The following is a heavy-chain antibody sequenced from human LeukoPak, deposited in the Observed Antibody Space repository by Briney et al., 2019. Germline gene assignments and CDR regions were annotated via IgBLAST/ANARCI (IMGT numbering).Heavy chain of an antibody. CDR3: ASAPPGIAAYFDY. Sequence: GGSLRLSCAASGFTFSSYWMHWVRQAPGEGLVWVSRINSDGYSTSYADSVKGRFTISRDNAKNTLNLQMNSLRAEDTAVYYCASAPPGIAAYFDYWGQGTLVTVSS. CDR1: GFTFSSYW. CDR2: INSDGYST. J-gene: IGHJ4*02. V-gene: IGHV3-74*01. D-gene: IGHD6-13*01.